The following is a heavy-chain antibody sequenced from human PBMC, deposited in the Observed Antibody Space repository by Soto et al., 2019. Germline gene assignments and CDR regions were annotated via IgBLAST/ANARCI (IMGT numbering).Heavy chain of an antibody. V-gene: IGHV1-2*02. CDR2: INPNSGGT. J-gene: IGHJ4*02. D-gene: IGHD6-13*01. CDR1: GYTFTGYY. CDR3: ARPMSIAAAGDY. Sequence: ASVKVSCKASGYTFTGYYMHWVRQAPGQGLEWMGWINPNSGGTNYAQKFQGRVTMTRDTSISTAYMELSRLRSDDTAVYYCARPMSIAAAGDYWGQGTLVTVSS.